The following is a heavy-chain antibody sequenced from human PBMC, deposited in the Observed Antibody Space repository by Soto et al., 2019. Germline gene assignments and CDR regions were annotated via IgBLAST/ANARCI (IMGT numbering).Heavy chain of an antibody. D-gene: IGHD2-2*01. CDR1: GFIFSSYA. Sequence: ELQLLESGGGLVQPGGSLRLSCAASGFIFSSYAMSWVRQAPGKGLEWVSAISGSGGSTYYADSVKGRFTISRDNSKNTLYLQMNSLRAEYSAVYYCANEKISTSCCNWFDPWGQGTLVTVSS. V-gene: IGHV3-23*01. CDR3: ANEKISTSCCNWFDP. CDR2: ISGSGGST. J-gene: IGHJ5*02.